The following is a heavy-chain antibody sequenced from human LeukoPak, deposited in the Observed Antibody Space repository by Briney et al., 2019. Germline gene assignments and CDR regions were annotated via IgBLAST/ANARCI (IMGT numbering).Heavy chain of an antibody. CDR1: RFTFSRYW. CDR2: IKYDGYEE. V-gene: IGHV3-7*01. J-gene: IGHJ4*02. D-gene: IGHD1-1*01. CDR3: KSGGAAPGSFDY. Sequence: GGSLRLSCAASRFTFSRYWMSWMRQAPGKGLEWVANIKYDGYEEYYVDSVKGRFTISRDNAKNSLYLQLNSLRVEDTAVYYCKSGGAAPGSFDYWGQGTLVTVSP.